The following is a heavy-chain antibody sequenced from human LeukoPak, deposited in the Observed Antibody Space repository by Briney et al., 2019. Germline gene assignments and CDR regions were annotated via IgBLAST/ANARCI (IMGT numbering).Heavy chain of an antibody. CDR1: GFTFSSHA. CDR3: AKGGDYVGYYYYYGMDV. V-gene: IGHV3-30-3*01. CDR2: ISYGGDDGSNI. D-gene: IGHD4-17*01. Sequence: GGSLRLSCAASGFTFSSHAMNWVRQAPGKGLEWVAVISYGGDDGSNIYYTDSVEGRFTISRDNSKSTLFLEMNSLRAEDTAVYYCAKGGDYVGYYYYYGMDVWGQGTTVTVSS. J-gene: IGHJ6*02.